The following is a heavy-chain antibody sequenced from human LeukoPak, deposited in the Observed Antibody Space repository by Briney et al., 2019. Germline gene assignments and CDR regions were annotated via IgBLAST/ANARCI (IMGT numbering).Heavy chain of an antibody. Sequence: SETLSLTCTVSGGSISSYYWSWIRQLPGKGLEWIGYIYYSGGTNYNPSLKSRVTISVDTSKNQFSLKLSSVTAADTAVYYCARHAMATGVRAQDAFDIWGQGTMVTVSS. V-gene: IGHV4-59*08. CDR2: IYYSGGT. J-gene: IGHJ3*02. D-gene: IGHD5-24*01. CDR1: GGSISSYY. CDR3: ARHAMATGVRAQDAFDI.